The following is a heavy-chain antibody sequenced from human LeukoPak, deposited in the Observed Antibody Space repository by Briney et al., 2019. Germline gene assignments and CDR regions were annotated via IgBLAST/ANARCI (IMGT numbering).Heavy chain of an antibody. V-gene: IGHV1-18*01. D-gene: IGHD3-10*01. J-gene: IGHJ6*02. CDR2: ISAYNGNT. CDR1: GYTFTSYG. Sequence: GASVKVSCKASGYTFTSYGISWVRQAPGQGLEWMGWISAYNGNTNYAQKLQGRVTMTTDTSTSTAYMELRSLRSDDTAVYYCARDLEVTMVRGAPTPYYYYGMDVWGQGTTVTVSS. CDR3: ARDLEVTMVRGAPTPYYYYGMDV.